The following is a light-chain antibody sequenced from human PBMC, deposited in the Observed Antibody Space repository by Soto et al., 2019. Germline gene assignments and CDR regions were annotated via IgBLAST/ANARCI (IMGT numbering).Light chain of an antibody. V-gene: IGKV3-20*01. CDR1: ESISRGY. J-gene: IGKJ2*01. Sequence: IVLTQSPGTLSLSPGQRATLSCRASESISRGYLAWYQQRLGQAPRLLIYGASSGATGIPDRFSGSGSGTDFTLTISRLAPEDFAIYSCQQYGGVPYTFGQGTKLEI. CDR3: QQYGGVPYT. CDR2: GAS.